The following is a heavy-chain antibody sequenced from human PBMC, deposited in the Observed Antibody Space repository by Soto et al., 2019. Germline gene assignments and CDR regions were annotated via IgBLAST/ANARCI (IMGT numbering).Heavy chain of an antibody. CDR3: ARETVTTYFDY. D-gene: IGHD4-4*01. Sequence: QVQLQESGPGLVKPSQTLSLTCTVSGYSISSGGYYWSWIRQHPGKGLEWIGYIFHSGSTFYTPPLKSRVSISVDTSKNQLSLILSSVTAADTAVYYCARETVTTYFDYWGQGALVTVSS. V-gene: IGHV4-31*03. CDR1: GYSISSGGYY. CDR2: IFHSGST. J-gene: IGHJ4*02.